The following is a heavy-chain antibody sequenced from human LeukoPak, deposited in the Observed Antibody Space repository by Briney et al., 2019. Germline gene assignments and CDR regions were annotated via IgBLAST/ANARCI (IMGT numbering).Heavy chain of an antibody. Sequence: ASVKVSCKASGGTFSSYAISWVRQAPGQGLEWMGGIIPIFGTANYAQKFQGRVTITADESTSTAYMELSSLRSEDTAVYYCANIPYSSSWYFDYWGQGTLVTVSS. V-gene: IGHV1-69*13. CDR1: GGTFSSYA. CDR2: IIPIFGTA. CDR3: ANIPYSSSWYFDY. J-gene: IGHJ4*02. D-gene: IGHD6-13*01.